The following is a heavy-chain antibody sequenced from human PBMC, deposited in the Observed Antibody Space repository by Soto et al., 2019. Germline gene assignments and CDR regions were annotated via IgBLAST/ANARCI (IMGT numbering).Heavy chain of an antibody. D-gene: IGHD6-13*01. V-gene: IGHV3-23*01. CDR1: GFTFSTFA. CDR2: ISGSGDST. CDR3: AKAPRIASAADY. J-gene: IGHJ4*02. Sequence: GGSLRLSCAGSGFTFSTFAMRWVRQAPGKGLEWVSVISGSGDSTYYAESVKGRFTISRDNSKNTLYLQMNSLRADDTAVYYCAKAPRIASAADYWGQRTLVTVSS.